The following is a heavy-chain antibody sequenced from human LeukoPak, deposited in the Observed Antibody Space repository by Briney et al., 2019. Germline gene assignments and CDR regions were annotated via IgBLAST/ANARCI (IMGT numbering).Heavy chain of an antibody. J-gene: IGHJ4*02. Sequence: EASVKVSCKASGYTFSGNYMHWVRQAPGQGLEWMGWINPNSGGTNYAQKFQGRVTMTRDTSISTAYMELSRLRSDDTAVYYCAREGDIAVAGTFDYWGQGTLVTVSS. CDR2: INPNSGGT. V-gene: IGHV1-2*02. CDR3: AREGDIAVAGTFDY. CDR1: GYTFSGNY. D-gene: IGHD6-19*01.